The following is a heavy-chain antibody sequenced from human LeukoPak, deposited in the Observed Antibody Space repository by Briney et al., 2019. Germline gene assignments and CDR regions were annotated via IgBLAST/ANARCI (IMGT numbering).Heavy chain of an antibody. Sequence: PSETLSLTCTVSGGSISSYYWSWIRQPPGKGLEWIGYIYYSGSTNYNPSLKSRVTISVDTSKNQFSLKLSSVTAADTAVYYCAREVYSSSWYDYWGQGTLVTVSS. CDR2: IYYSGST. D-gene: IGHD6-13*01. V-gene: IGHV4-59*12. CDR1: GGSISSYY. J-gene: IGHJ4*02. CDR3: AREVYSSSWYDY.